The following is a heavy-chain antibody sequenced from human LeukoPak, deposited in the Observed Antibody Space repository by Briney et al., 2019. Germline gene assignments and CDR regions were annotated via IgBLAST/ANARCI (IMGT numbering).Heavy chain of an antibody. CDR2: LYYSGST. CDR3: ARLQGIHDYGGTFYYYGMDV. Sequence: SETLPLTCTVSGDSISSYSWSWIRQPPGKGLEWIGNLYYSGSTNYNPSLKSRVTISIHTSVNQFSLMLSSVTAADTAVYYCARLQGIHDYGGTFYYYGMDVWGQGTTVTVS. V-gene: IGHV4-59*08. J-gene: IGHJ6*02. CDR1: GDSISSYS. D-gene: IGHD4-23*01.